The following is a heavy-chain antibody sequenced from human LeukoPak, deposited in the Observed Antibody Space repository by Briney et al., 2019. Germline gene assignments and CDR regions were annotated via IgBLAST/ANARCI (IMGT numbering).Heavy chain of an antibody. D-gene: IGHD2-15*01. J-gene: IGHJ4*02. V-gene: IGHV3-30*02. CDR2: IRYDGSNK. CDR1: GFTFSSYG. CDR3: AKDLSGYCSGGSCY. Sequence: GGSLRLSRAASGFTFSSYGMHWVRQAPGKGLEWVAFIRYDGSNKYYADSVKGRFTISRDNSKNTLYLQMNSLRAEDTAVYYCAKDLSGYCSGGSCYWGQGTLVTVSS.